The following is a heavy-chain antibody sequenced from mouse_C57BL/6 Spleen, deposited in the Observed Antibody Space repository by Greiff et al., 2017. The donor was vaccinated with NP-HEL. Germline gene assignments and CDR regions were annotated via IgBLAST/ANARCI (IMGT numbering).Heavy chain of an antibody. CDR1: GFTFSDYG. V-gene: IGHV5-17*01. D-gene: IGHD1-1*01. J-gene: IGHJ2*01. CDR3: ARNYDSSNYFDC. CDR2: ISSGSSTI. Sequence: EVQLVESGGGLVKPGGSLKLSCAASGFTFSDYGMHWVRQAPEKGLEWVAYISSGSSTIDYADTVKGRFSISRDNAKNTLLLQMTSLRSEATAMYYCARNYDSSNYFDCWGKGTTLTVSS.